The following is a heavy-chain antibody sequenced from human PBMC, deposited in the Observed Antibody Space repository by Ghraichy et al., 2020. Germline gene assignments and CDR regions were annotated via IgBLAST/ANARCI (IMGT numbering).Heavy chain of an antibody. CDR2: ISTSSSTI. V-gene: IGHV3-48*01. J-gene: IGHJ5*02. D-gene: IGHD3-16*02. Sequence: GESLNISCAASGFILSTYSMNWVRQAPGKWLEWVSYISTSSSTIYYADSVKGRFTISRDNAKNSLYLQMSSLRAEDTAVYYCARGASLFDPWGHGTLVTGSP. CDR1: GFILSTYS. CDR3: ARGASLFDP.